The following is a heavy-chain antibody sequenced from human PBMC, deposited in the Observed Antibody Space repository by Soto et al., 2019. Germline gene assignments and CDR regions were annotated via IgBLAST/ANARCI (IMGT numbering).Heavy chain of an antibody. CDR2: IYYSGST. V-gene: IGHV4-39*01. J-gene: IGHJ4*02. Sequence: QLQLQESGPGLVKPSETLSLTCTVSGGSISSSSYYWGWIRQPPGKGLEWIGSIYYSGSTYYNPSLKSRVTISVDTSKNQFSLKLSSVTAADTAVYYCATIAVAGQPQDYWGQGTLVTVSS. CDR1: GGSISSSSYY. CDR3: ATIAVAGQPQDY. D-gene: IGHD6-19*01.